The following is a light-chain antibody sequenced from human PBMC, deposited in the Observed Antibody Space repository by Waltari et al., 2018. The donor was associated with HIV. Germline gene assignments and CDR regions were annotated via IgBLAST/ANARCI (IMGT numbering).Light chain of an antibody. CDR2: DVT. CDR3: SSYTSTSTQV. V-gene: IGLV2-14*01. Sequence: QSALTQPASVSGSPGQSITISCSGTSSDVGGYNYVSWYQQHPGKAPKLMIYDVTNRPSRVSNRFSGSKSGNTASLTISGLQPEDEADYYCSSYTSTSTQVFGTGTTVTVL. J-gene: IGLJ1*01. CDR1: SSDVGGYNY.